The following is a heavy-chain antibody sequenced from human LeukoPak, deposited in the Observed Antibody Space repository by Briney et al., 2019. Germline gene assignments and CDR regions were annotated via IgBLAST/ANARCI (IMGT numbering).Heavy chain of an antibody. J-gene: IGHJ6*03. Sequence: GGSLRLSCAASGFTFDDYGMSWVRQAPGEGLEWVSGINWNGGSTGYADSVKGRFTISRDNAKNSLYLQMNSLRAEDTALYHCARAGGYDHKYYYYYMDVWGKGTTVTVSS. D-gene: IGHD5-12*01. CDR1: GFTFDDYG. CDR3: ARAGGYDHKYYYYYMDV. CDR2: INWNGGST. V-gene: IGHV3-20*01.